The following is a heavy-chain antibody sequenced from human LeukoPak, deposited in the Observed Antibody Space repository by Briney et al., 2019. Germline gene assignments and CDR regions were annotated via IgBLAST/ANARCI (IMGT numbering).Heavy chain of an antibody. J-gene: IGHJ4*02. D-gene: IGHD3-22*01. CDR2: ISWNSGNI. V-gene: IGHV3-9*01. Sequence: GRSLRLSCAASGFTFDDYAMHWLRQAPGKGLEWVSGISWNSGNIGYADSVKGRFTISRDNAKNSLYLQMNSLRAEDTALYYCAKDMMPHYYDSSGYSYWGQGTLVTVSS. CDR3: AKDMMPHYYDSSGYSY. CDR1: GFTFDDYA.